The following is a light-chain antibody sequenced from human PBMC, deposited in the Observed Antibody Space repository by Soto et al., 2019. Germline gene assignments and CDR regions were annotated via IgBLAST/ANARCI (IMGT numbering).Light chain of an antibody. CDR3: QQRHTWPTT. J-gene: IGKJ4*01. CDR1: QFINTY. V-gene: IGKV3-11*01. CDR2: EAS. Sequence: EIVFTQSPATLSLSPGERATLSCRASQFINTYVAWYQHRPGQGPRLLIYEASKRATGIPARFSGSGSGTDFTLTISSLEPEDVGSDYGQQRHTWPTTFGGGAKVEI.